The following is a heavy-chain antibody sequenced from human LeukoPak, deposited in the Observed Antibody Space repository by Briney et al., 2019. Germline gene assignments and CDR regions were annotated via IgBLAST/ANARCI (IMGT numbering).Heavy chain of an antibody. V-gene: IGHV4-59*01. D-gene: IGHD4-17*01. Sequence: SETLSLTCTVSGGSISSYYWSWIRQPPGKGLEWIGYIYYSGSTNYNPSLKSRVTISVDTSKNQFSLKLSSVTAADTAVYYCARATSVGLRLGIYYMDVWGKGTTVTVSS. CDR2: IYYSGST. CDR3: ARATSVGLRLGIYYMDV. CDR1: GGSISSYY. J-gene: IGHJ6*03.